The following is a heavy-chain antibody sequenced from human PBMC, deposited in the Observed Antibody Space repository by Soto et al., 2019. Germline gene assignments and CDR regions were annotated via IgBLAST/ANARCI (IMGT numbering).Heavy chain of an antibody. CDR2: IYYRGNT. Sequence: LSLTCTVSGGSISSSSYYWGWIRQPPGKGLEWIGSIYYRGNTYYNPSLKSRVTISVDTSKNQFSLKLSSVTAADTAVYYCAREGGGYCSGGSCQVDYWGQGTLVTVSS. CDR3: AREGGGYCSGGSCQVDY. D-gene: IGHD2-15*01. J-gene: IGHJ4*02. V-gene: IGHV4-39*02. CDR1: GGSISSSSYY.